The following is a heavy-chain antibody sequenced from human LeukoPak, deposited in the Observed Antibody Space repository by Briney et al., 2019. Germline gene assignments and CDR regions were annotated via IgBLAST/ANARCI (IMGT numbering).Heavy chain of an antibody. CDR3: ARDRGIFGVVKGVYYYGMDV. V-gene: IGHV7-4-1*02. Sequence: GASVKVSCKASGYTFTSYAMNWVRQAPGQGLEWMGWINTNTGNPTYAQGFTGRFVFSLDTSVSTAYLQISSLKAEDTAVYYCARDRGIFGVVKGVYYYGMDVWGQGTTVTVS. CDR1: GYTFTSYA. D-gene: IGHD3-3*02. J-gene: IGHJ6*02. CDR2: INTNTGNP.